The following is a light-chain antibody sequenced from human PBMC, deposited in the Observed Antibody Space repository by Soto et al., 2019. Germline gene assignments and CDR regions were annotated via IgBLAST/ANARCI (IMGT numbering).Light chain of an antibody. CDR1: HSVRTY. Sequence: ELVLTQSPVTLYLSPGERATLSSSVSHSVRTYLAWYQGKPGQAPRLLIYDASRRASGVPGRFSGSGSGTDFTLTISSLEPEDFALYYCQPRNTWPPITFGQGTRLEIK. CDR2: DAS. V-gene: IGKV3-11*01. J-gene: IGKJ5*01. CDR3: QPRNTWPPIT.